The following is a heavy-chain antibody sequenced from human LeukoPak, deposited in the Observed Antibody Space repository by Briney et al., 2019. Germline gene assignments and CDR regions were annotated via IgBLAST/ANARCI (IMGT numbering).Heavy chain of an antibody. CDR3: ARDESSGWYYFDY. Sequence: APVKVSCKASGYTFTGYYMHWVRQAPGQGLEWMGWINPNSGGTNYAQKFQGRVTMTRDTSISTAYMELSRLRSDDTAVYYCARDESSGWYYFDYWGQGTLVTVSS. V-gene: IGHV1-2*02. CDR2: INPNSGGT. D-gene: IGHD6-19*01. J-gene: IGHJ4*02. CDR1: GYTFTGYY.